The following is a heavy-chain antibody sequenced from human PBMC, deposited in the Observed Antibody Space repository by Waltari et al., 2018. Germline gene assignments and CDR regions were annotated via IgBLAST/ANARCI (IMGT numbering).Heavy chain of an antibody. CDR1: GRSISRGGDF. CDR3: ARQGLNWNAQRGSQSAFDI. D-gene: IGHD1-1*01. Sequence: QVQLQESGPGVVKSSQTLSLTCTVSGRSISRGGDFWSWLRQSPGRGPECIGVIYDSANTNYNPSLKSRVILTIDIAKNQFSLKMRSVTAADTAVYYCARQGLNWNAQRGSQSAFDIWGQGAMVTVSA. V-gene: IGHV4-30-4*08. CDR2: IYDSANT. J-gene: IGHJ3*02.